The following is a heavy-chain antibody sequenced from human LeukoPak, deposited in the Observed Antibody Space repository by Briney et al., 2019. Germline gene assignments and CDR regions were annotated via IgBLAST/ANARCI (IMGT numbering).Heavy chain of an antibody. Sequence: ASVKVSCKASGGTFSSYAISWVRQAPGQGLEWMGGIIPIFGTANYAQKFQGRVTTTADESTSTAYMELSSLRSEDTAVYYCARGRATHGRDPALGYWGQGTLVTVSS. D-gene: IGHD1-26*01. CDR1: GGTFSSYA. CDR3: ARGRATHGRDPALGY. V-gene: IGHV1-69*13. J-gene: IGHJ4*02. CDR2: IIPIFGTA.